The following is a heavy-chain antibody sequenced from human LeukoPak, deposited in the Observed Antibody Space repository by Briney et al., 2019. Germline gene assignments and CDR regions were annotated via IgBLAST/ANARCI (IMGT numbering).Heavy chain of an antibody. CDR3: GRVRTGNTGSPEYFED. J-gene: IGHJ1*01. D-gene: IGHD5-12*01. Sequence: PSETLSLTCSVSGGSISSYYWSWLRQPPGKGLEWIGYLFYSGNTNSNPSLKSRVTILADTSKNQFSLMLNSVTAADTAVYFWGRVRTGNTGSPEYFEDWGQGTLVTVSS. CDR1: GGSISSYY. CDR2: LFYSGNT. V-gene: IGHV4-59*01.